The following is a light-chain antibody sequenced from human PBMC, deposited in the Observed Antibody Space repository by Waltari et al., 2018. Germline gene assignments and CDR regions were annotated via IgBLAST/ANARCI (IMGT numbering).Light chain of an antibody. V-gene: IGKV3-20*01. CDR3: QQYGRSPPFA. CDR1: QSVHNNY. J-gene: IGKJ3*01. CDR2: GAS. Sequence: EIVLTHSPGTLSLSPGEIATLSCRASQSVHNNYLSWYQQKPGQAPRLLIYGASDRATGIPDRFSGSGSGTDFTLTISRLEPEDFAVYYCQQYGRSPPFAFGPGTTVDMK.